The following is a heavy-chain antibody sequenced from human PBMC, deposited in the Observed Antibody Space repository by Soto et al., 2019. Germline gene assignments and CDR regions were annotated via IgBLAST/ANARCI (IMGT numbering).Heavy chain of an antibody. V-gene: IGHV2-5*01. J-gene: IGHJ5*02. CDR3: AHSGSFFGCFDP. Sequence: SGPTLVNPTQTLTLTCTFSGFSLSTSGVGVGWIRQPPGKALEWLALIYWNDDKRYSPSLRSRLTITKDTAKNQVVLTMTNMAPVNTATYYGAHSGSFFGCFDPGGQGTLVTVSS. D-gene: IGHD1-26*01. CDR2: IYWNDDK. CDR1: GFSLSTSGVG.